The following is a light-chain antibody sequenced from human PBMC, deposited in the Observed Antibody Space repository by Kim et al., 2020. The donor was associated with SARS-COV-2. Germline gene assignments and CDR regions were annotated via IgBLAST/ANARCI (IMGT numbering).Light chain of an antibody. CDR3: AAWDDSLSGPV. Sequence: GQLVIISCSGSRSNIASNTGNGYQQLPGTAPKLLIYSTNQRPSGVPDRFSGSKSGTSASLAISGLQSDDEAGYYCAAWDDSLSGPVFGGGTQLTVL. CDR1: RSNIASNT. V-gene: IGLV1-44*01. J-gene: IGLJ3*02. CDR2: STN.